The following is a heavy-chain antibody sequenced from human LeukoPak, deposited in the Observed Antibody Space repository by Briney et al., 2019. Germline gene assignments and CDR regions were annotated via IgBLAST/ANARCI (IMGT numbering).Heavy chain of an antibody. Sequence: SETLSLTCTVSGGSISSYYWSWIRQPPGKGLEWIGYTYYSGSTNYNPSLKSRVTISVDTSKNQFSLKLSSVTAADTAVYYCARVVVGPYYYGMDVWGQGTTVTVSS. D-gene: IGHD2-21*01. J-gene: IGHJ6*02. CDR2: TYYSGST. V-gene: IGHV4-59*01. CDR3: ARVVVGPYYYGMDV. CDR1: GGSISSYY.